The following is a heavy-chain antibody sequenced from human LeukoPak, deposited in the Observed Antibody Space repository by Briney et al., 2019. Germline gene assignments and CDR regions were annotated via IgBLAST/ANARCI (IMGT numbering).Heavy chain of an antibody. V-gene: IGHV4-31*03. CDR2: IYYSGST. Sequence: SETLSLTCTVSGGPISSGGYYWSWIRQHPGKGLKWIGYIYYSGSTNYNPSLKSRVTISVDTSKNQFSLKLRSVTAADTAVYYCARVGTGLGDFDLWGRGTLVTVSS. J-gene: IGHJ2*01. CDR1: GGPISSGGYY. CDR3: ARVGTGLGDFDL. D-gene: IGHD7-27*01.